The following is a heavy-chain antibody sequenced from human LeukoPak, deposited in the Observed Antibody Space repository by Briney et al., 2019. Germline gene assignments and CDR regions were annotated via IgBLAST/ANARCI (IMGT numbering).Heavy chain of an antibody. CDR3: ARDIQYSYNFDY. Sequence: GGSLRLSCAASGFTFSSYAMHWVRQAPGKGLEWVAVIWFDGSNKYYTDSVKGRFTISRDNSKNTLYLQMSSLRADDTAVYFCARDIQYSYNFDYWGQGTLVTVSS. D-gene: IGHD5-18*01. CDR2: IWFDGSNK. V-gene: IGHV3-33*08. CDR1: GFTFSSYA. J-gene: IGHJ4*02.